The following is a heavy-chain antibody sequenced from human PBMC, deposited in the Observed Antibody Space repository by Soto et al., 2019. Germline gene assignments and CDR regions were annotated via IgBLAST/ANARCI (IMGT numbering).Heavy chain of an antibody. CDR3: ARDPVCSSTSCYSWFDP. CDR2: IYYSGST. D-gene: IGHD2-2*02. J-gene: IGHJ5*02. V-gene: IGHV4-30-4*01. CDR1: GGSISSGDYY. Sequence: SETLSLTCTVSGGSISSGDYYWSWIRQPPGKGMEWIGYIYYSGSTYYNPSLKSRVTISVDTSKNQFSLKLSSVTAADTAVYYCARDPVCSSTSCYSWFDPWGQGTLVTVSS.